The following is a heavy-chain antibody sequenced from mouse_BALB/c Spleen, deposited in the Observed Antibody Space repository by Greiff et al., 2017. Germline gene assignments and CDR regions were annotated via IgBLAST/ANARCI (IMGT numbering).Heavy chain of an antibody. CDR1: GFTFSSYG. V-gene: IGHV5-6*01. D-gene: IGHD1-1*01. Sequence: EVNLVESGGDLVKPGGSLKLSCAASGFTFSSYGMSWVRQTPDKRLEWVATISSGGSYTYYPDSVKGRFTISRDNAKNTLYLQMSSLKSEDTAMYYCARQGHLLLPIYWGQGTTLTVSS. J-gene: IGHJ2*01. CDR3: ARQGHLLLPIY. CDR2: ISSGGSYT.